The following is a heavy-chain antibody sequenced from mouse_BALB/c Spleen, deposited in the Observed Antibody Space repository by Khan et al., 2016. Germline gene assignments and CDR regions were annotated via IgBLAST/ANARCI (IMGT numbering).Heavy chain of an antibody. J-gene: IGHJ4*01. CDR2: INPDSSKI. Sequence: EVKLLESGGGLVQPGGSLKLSCAASGFDFSRYWMSWVRQAPGKGLEWIGEINPDSSKINYTQSLKDKFIITSDKANNTLYLQLSKVRSEDTAIYYCARLGYYGTIDYWCQASSVTVSS. CDR3: ARLGYYGTIDY. CDR1: GFDFSRYW. D-gene: IGHD1-1*01. V-gene: IGHV4-1*02.